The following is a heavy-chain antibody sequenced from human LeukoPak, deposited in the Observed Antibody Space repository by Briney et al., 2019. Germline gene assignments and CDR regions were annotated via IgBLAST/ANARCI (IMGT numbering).Heavy chain of an antibody. CDR3: ARDDSSGWYYFDY. V-gene: IGHV4-39*07. Sequence: SETLSLTCTVSGGSISSSSYYWGWIRQPPGKGLEWIGSIYYSGSTNYNPSLKSRVTISVDTSKNQLSLKLSSVTAADTAVYYCARDDSSGWYYFDYWGQGTLVTVSS. J-gene: IGHJ4*02. CDR2: IYYSGST. D-gene: IGHD6-19*01. CDR1: GGSISSSSYY.